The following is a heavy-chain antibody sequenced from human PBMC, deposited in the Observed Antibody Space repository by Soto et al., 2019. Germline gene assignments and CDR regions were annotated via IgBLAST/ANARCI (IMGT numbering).Heavy chain of an antibody. CDR2: IYHSGST. V-gene: IGHV4-38-2*02. D-gene: IGHD3-9*01. J-gene: IGHJ5*02. Sequence: PSETLSLTCAVSGYSISSGCYWGWIRQPPGKGLEWIGSIYHSGSTYYNPSLKSRVTISVDTSKNQFSLKLSSVTAADTAVYYCARDSYYDILTGYYEINWFDPWGQGTLVTVSS. CDR3: ARDSYYDILTGYYEINWFDP. CDR1: GYSISSGCY.